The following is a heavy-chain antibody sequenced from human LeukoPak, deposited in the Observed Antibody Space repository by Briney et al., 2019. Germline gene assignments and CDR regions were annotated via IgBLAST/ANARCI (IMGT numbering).Heavy chain of an antibody. V-gene: IGHV3-23*01. J-gene: IGHJ6*01. CDR3: AKMKGHPLPKYYMDV. CDR1: GFTFSDYW. Sequence: GGSLRLSCSASGFTFSDYWMMWVRQAPGKGLEWVSGISGSGDNTLYADSVKGRFTISRDNSKNTLYLEMNSLRAEDTAIYYCAKMKGHPLPKYYMDVWGQGTTVTVSS. CDR2: ISGSGDNT. D-gene: IGHD1-26*01.